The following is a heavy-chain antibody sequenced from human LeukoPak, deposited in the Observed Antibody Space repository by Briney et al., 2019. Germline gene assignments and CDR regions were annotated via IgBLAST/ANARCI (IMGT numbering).Heavy chain of an antibody. CDR1: GGSISSGDYY. CDR2: IYYSGST. J-gene: IGHJ4*02. CDR3: AREPLLAYCGGDCYPI. D-gene: IGHD2-21*02. V-gene: IGHV4-30-4*01. Sequence: SETLSLTCTVSGGSISSGDYYWSWIHQPPGKGLEWIGYIYYSGSTYYNPSLKSRVTISVDTSKNQFSLKLSSVTAADTAVYYCAREPLLAYCGGDCYPIWGQGTLVTVSS.